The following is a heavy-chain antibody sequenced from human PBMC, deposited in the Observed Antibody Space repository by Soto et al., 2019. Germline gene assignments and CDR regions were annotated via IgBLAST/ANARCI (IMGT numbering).Heavy chain of an antibody. V-gene: IGHV3-23*01. Sequence: GRSLRLSCAASGFTFSSHAMKRVRQAPGKGLEWVSLIGESGTPTYYADSVKGRFTISRDNSGNTLFLEMYSLRAEDTAVYYCARYIPGVRYYGMDVWGQGTTVTVSS. CDR3: ARYIPGVRYYGMDV. D-gene: IGHD2-2*01. J-gene: IGHJ6*02. CDR1: GFTFSSHA. CDR2: IGESGTPT.